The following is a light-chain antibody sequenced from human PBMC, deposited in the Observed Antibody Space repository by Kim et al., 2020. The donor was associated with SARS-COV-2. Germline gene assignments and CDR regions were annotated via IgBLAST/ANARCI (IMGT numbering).Light chain of an antibody. Sequence: STSTGDKVTITCRASQGISSYLAWHQQKPGRAPKLLIYAAATLQSGVPSRFSGSGSGTDFTLTINCLQSEDFATYYCQQYYSYPPTFGQGTRWISN. V-gene: IGKV1-8*01. CDR1: QGISSY. CDR2: AAA. CDR3: QQYYSYPPT. J-gene: IGKJ1*01.